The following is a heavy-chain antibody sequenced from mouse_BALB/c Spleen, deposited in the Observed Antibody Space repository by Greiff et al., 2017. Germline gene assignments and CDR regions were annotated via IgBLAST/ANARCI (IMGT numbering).Heavy chain of an antibody. Sequence: EVKLVESGGDLVKPGGSLKLSCAASGFTFSSYGMSWVRQTPDKRLEWVATISSGGSYTYYPDSVKGRFTISRDNAKNTLYLQMSSLKSEDTAMYYCARHPITTVVAPNYAMDYWGQGTSVTVSS. CDR2: ISSGGSYT. CDR1: GFTFSSYG. D-gene: IGHD1-1*01. J-gene: IGHJ4*01. V-gene: IGHV5-6*01. CDR3: ARHPITTVVAPNYAMDY.